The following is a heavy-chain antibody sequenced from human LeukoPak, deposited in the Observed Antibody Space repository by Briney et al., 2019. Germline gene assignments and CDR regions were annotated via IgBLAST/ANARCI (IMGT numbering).Heavy chain of an antibody. CDR3: ARVGYYGSGNMDV. CDR1: GFTFSDYY. Sequence: GGSLRLSCAASGFTFSDYYMSWIRQAPGKALEWVSYVSSGSSTIYYADSVKGRFTISRDNAKNSLYLQMNSLRAEDMAVYYCARVGYYGSGNMDVWGKGTTVTISS. V-gene: IGHV3-11*04. J-gene: IGHJ6*03. D-gene: IGHD3-10*01. CDR2: VSSGSSTI.